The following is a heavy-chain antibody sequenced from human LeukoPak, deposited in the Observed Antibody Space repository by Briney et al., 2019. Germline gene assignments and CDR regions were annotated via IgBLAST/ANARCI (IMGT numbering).Heavy chain of an antibody. J-gene: IGHJ4*02. D-gene: IGHD6-13*01. Sequence: GGSLRLSCAASGFTFDDCATHWVRQAPGKGLEWVSLITWDGDSTYYADSVKGRFTISRDNSKNYLYLQMNSLRAEDTALYYCAKGTSSWHEFDSWGQGTLVTVSS. V-gene: IGHV3-43D*03. CDR1: GFTFDDCA. CDR2: ITWDGDST. CDR3: AKGTSSWHEFDS.